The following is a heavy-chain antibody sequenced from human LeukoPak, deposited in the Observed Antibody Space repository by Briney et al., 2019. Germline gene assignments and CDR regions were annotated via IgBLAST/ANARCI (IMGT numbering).Heavy chain of an antibody. CDR3: ARVQVEAWFLFGRQAAPAYFDY. CDR2: INHSGST. D-gene: IGHD3-16*01. J-gene: IGHJ4*02. CDR1: GGSFSGYY. V-gene: IGHV4-34*01. Sequence: PSETLSLTCAVYGGSFSGYYWSWIRQPPGKGLEWIGEINHSGSTNYNPSLKSRVTISVDTSKNQFSLKLSSVTAADTAVYYCARVQVEAWFLFGRQAAPAYFDYWGRGTLVTVSS.